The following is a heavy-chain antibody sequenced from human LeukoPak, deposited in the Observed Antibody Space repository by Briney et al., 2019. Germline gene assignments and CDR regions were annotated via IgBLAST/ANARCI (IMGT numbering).Heavy chain of an antibody. V-gene: IGHV4-34*01. D-gene: IGHD2-2*01. Sequence: SETLSLTCAVYGGSFSGYYWSWIRQPTGKGLEWIGEINHSGSTNYNPSLKSRVTISVDTSKNQFSLKLSSVTAADTAVYYCARGSSTSLDYWGQGTLVTVSS. CDR3: ARGSSTSLDY. CDR2: INHSGST. J-gene: IGHJ4*02. CDR1: GGSFSGYY.